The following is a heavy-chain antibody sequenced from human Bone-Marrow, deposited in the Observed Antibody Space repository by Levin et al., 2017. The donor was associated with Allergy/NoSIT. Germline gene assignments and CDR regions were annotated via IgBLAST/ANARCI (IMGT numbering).Heavy chain of an antibody. J-gene: IGHJ4*02. Sequence: SGGSLRLSCAASGFSFSSYAMHWVRQAPGKGLEWVVVIAYDGHNKYYADSVKGRFIISRDNSKNTLYLQMNSLRADDTAVYYCARELDEGSCSGGICYSATYWGQGTLVTVSS. CDR1: GFSFSSYA. CDR2: IAYDGHNK. V-gene: IGHV3-30*04. D-gene: IGHD2-15*01. CDR3: ARELDEGSCSGGICYSATY.